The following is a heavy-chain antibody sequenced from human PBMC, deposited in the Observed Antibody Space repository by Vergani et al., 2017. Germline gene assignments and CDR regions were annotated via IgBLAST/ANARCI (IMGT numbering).Heavy chain of an antibody. CDR1: GGSFSGYY. V-gene: IGHV4-34*01. CDR2: INHSGST. J-gene: IGHJ6*02. CDR3: ARDRHDCWSGYYTYYYYYGMDV. D-gene: IGHD3-3*01. Sequence: QVQLQQWGAGLLKPSETLSLTCAVYGGSFSGYYWSWIRQPPGKGLEWIGEINHSGSTNYNPSLKSRVTISVDTSKNQFSLKLSSVTAADTAVYYCARDRHDCWSGYYTYYYYYGMDVWGQGTTVTVSS.